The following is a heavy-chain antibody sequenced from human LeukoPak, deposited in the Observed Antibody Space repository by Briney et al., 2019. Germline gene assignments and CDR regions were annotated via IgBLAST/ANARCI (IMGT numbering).Heavy chain of an antibody. CDR1: GFTFRDYS. CDR3: ARDSYYYDSGYFDY. CDR2: ISSRSTAK. D-gene: IGHD3-22*01. J-gene: IGHJ4*02. Sequence: GGSLRLSCIASGFTFRDYSMNWVRQARGKGPEWIAHISSRSTAKYYAESVMGRFTISRDNDMNSLYLQMNSLRDEDTAVYYCARDSYYYDSGYFDYWGQGTLVTVSS. V-gene: IGHV3-48*02.